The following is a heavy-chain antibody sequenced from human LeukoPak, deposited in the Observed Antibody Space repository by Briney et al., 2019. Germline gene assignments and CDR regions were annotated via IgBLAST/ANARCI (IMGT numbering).Heavy chain of an antibody. CDR1: GGTLSSYA. CDR3: ARESPYYDSSGYYSGHFDY. CDR2: IIPIFGTA. D-gene: IGHD3-22*01. Sequence: SVKVSCKASGGTLSSYAISWVRQAPGQGLEWMGGIIPIFGTANYAQKFQGRVTITADESTSTAYMELSSLRSEDTAVYYCARESPYYDSSGYYSGHFDYWGQGTLVTVSS. V-gene: IGHV1-69*13. J-gene: IGHJ4*02.